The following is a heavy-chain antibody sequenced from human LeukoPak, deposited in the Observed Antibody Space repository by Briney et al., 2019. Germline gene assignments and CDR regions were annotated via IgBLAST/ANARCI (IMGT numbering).Heavy chain of an antibody. Sequence: GGSLRLSCAASGFTFDDYGMSWVRQAPGKGLEWVSGINWNGGSTGYADSVKGRFTISRDNAKNSLYLQMNSLRAEDTALYYCVKNIYRIAVAGPFDYWGQGTLVTVSS. V-gene: IGHV3-20*04. J-gene: IGHJ4*02. D-gene: IGHD6-19*01. CDR2: INWNGGST. CDR1: GFTFDDYG. CDR3: VKNIYRIAVAGPFDY.